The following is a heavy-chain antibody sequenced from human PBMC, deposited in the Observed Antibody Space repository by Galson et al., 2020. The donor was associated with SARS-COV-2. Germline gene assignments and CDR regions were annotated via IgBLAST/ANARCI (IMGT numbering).Heavy chain of an antibody. Sequence: QLGESLKISCAASGFTFSSYWMSWVRQAPGKGLEWVANIKQDGSEKYYVDSVKGRFTISRDNAKNSLYLQMNSLRAEDTAVYYCARVNYDYVWGSYRYYFDYWGQGTLVTVSS. CDR1: GFTFSSYW. D-gene: IGHD3-16*02. J-gene: IGHJ4*02. V-gene: IGHV3-7*01. CDR3: ARVNYDYVWGSYRYYFDY. CDR2: IKQDGSEK.